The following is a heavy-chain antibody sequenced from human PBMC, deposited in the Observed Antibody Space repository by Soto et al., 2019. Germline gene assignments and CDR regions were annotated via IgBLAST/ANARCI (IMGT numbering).Heavy chain of an antibody. CDR1: GGSFSGYY. D-gene: IGHD2-2*01. J-gene: IGHJ3*02. CDR2: INHSGST. CDR3: ARGPPEYCSSTSCYARDI. V-gene: IGHV4-34*01. Sequence: QVQLQQWGAGLLKPSETLSLTCAVYGGSFSGYYWSWIRQPPGKGLEWIGEINHSGSTNYNPSLKSRVTISVDTSKNQFSLTLSSVTAADTAVYYGARGPPEYCSSTSCYARDIWGQGTMVTVSS.